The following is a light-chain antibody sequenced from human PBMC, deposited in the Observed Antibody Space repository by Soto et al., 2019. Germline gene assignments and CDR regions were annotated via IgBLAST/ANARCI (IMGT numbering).Light chain of an antibody. V-gene: IGKV3-15*01. Sequence: EIVMTQSPATLSVSPGERATLSCRASQSVSSNLAWYQQKPGQAPRLLIYGASTRATGIPARFSGSGSGTEFPLTISSLQSEDFAVYYCQHYHNWPPWTFGQGTNVEIK. CDR1: QSVSSN. CDR3: QHYHNWPPWT. J-gene: IGKJ1*01. CDR2: GAS.